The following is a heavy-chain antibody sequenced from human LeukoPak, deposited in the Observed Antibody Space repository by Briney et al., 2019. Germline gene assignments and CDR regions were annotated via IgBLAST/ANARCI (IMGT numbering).Heavy chain of an antibody. V-gene: IGHV3-7*01. CDR1: GFTFSSYS. J-gene: IGHJ4*02. CDR2: IKQDGSEK. Sequence: GGSLRLSCAASGFTFSSYSMNWVRQAPGKGLEWVANIKQDGSEKYYVDSVKGRFTISRDNAKNSLYLQMNSLRAEDTAVYYCARGHLFDYWGQGTLVTVSS. CDR3: ARGHLFDY.